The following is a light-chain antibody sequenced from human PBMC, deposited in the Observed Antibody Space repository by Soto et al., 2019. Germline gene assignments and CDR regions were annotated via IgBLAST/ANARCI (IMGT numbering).Light chain of an antibody. J-gene: IGKJ1*01. CDR3: QQRGNWPWT. V-gene: IGKV3-11*01. CDR2: DAS. Sequence: EIVLTQSPATLSLSPGERATLSCRASQSVSSYLAWYQQKPGQAPRLLIYDASTRATGIPARFSGSGSGTDFTITSSSLEPEDFAVYYYQQRGNWPWTFGQGTKVEIK. CDR1: QSVSSY.